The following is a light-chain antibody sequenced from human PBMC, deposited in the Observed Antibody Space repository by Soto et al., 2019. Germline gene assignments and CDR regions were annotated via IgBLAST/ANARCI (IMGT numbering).Light chain of an antibody. CDR3: QQYNSYSYT. V-gene: IGKV1-5*01. J-gene: IGKJ2*01. CDR2: GAS. Sequence: DIQMTQSPSTLSASVGDRVTLTCRASQTISTWLAWYQQKPGKAPKLLIYGASSLQTGVPSRFSGSGSGTEFTLTSSSLQPDDFATYYCQQYNSYSYTFGQGTKLEIK. CDR1: QTISTW.